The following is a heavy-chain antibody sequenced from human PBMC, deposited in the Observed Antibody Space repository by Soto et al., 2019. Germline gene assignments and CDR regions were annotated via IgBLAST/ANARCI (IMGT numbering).Heavy chain of an antibody. CDR2: IYYSGSN. CDR1: GGSISSYY. Sequence: QVQLQESGPGLVKPSETLSLTCTVSGGSISSYYWSWIRQPPGKGLEWIGYIYYSGSNKYNPSLNSRVTISVDTSKNQFSLELSSVTAADTAVYYCSSLCFGELLRDWGQGTPVTVSS. D-gene: IGHD3-10*01. CDR3: SSLCFGELLRD. J-gene: IGHJ4*02. V-gene: IGHV4-59*01.